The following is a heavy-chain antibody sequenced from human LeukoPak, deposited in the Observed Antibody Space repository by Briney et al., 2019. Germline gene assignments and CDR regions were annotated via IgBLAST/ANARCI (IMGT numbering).Heavy chain of an antibody. CDR3: ASGCSGGDCYSGDYNWFDP. Sequence: ASVKVSCKSSVYTFTGYYMHWVRQAPGQGLEWMGWINPNCCGSHYPQKFHGRVTINRDTSNSTGYMELSGLRSDDTAVYYCASGCSGGDCYSGDYNWFDPWGQGTLVTVSS. V-gene: IGHV1-2*02. D-gene: IGHD2-15*01. CDR2: INPNCCGS. CDR1: VYTFTGYY. J-gene: IGHJ5*02.